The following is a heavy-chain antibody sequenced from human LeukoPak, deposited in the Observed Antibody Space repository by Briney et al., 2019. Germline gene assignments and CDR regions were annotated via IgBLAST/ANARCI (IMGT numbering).Heavy chain of an antibody. CDR1: GGSFSGYY. V-gene: IGHV4-34*01. D-gene: IGHD2-21*01. CDR3: ARGFPSVDY. Sequence: PSETLSLTCAVYGGSFSGYYWSWIRQPPGKGLEWIGEINHSGSTHYKPSLKGRVTISVDTSKYPFSLKMSSVTAADTAVYYCARGFPSVDYWGQGTLVTVSS. J-gene: IGHJ4*02. CDR2: INHSGST.